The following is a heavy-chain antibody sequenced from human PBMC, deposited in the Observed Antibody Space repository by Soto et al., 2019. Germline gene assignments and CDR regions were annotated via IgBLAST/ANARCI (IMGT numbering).Heavy chain of an antibody. J-gene: IGHJ2*01. CDR3: PSASYRYLSAL. Sequence: SLRLSRRASGFIFSSYAMHWVRQAPGKGLEWLAVIWYDGSIKYYADSVKGRFTISRDNFNNTLYLQMNSLRSDDTAVYYCPSASYRYLSALRGR. V-gene: IGHV3-33*03. D-gene: IGHD3-16*02. CDR1: GFIFSSYA. CDR2: IWYDGSIK.